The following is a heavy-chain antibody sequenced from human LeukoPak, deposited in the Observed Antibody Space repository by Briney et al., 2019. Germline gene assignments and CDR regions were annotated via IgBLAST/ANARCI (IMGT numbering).Heavy chain of an antibody. D-gene: IGHD1-26*01. V-gene: IGHV1-18*01. CDR3: ARDNSVGDTAWWFDP. Sequence: ASVKVSCKASGYTFTSYGISWVRQAPGQGLEWMGWISAYNGNTNYAQKFQGRVTMTRDMSTSTDYMELSSLRSEDTAVYYCARDNSVGDTAWWFDPWGQGTLVTVSS. CDR1: GYTFTSYG. J-gene: IGHJ5*02. CDR2: ISAYNGNT.